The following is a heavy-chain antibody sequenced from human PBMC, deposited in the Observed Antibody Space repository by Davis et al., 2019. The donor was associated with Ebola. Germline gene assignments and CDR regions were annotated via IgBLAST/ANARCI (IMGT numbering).Heavy chain of an antibody. D-gene: IGHD3-22*01. CDR2: IYNSGST. CDR3: ARDPSSYDSAGWGF. CDR1: GFTVSTNY. V-gene: IGHV3-53*01. Sequence: GESLKISCAASGFTVSTNYMTWVRQAPGKGLEWVSVIYNSGSTYYADSVKGRFTLSRDNSKNTLWLQMNSLRAEDTAVYYCARDPSSYDSAGWGFWGQGTLVTVSS. J-gene: IGHJ4*02.